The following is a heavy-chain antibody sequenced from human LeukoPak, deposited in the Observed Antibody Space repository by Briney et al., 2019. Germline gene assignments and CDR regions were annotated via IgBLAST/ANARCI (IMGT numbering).Heavy chain of an antibody. CDR1: GYTFTSYG. V-gene: IGHV1-18*01. CDR2: ISAYNGNT. Sequence: ASVKVSCKASGYTFTSYGISWVRQAPGQGLEWTGWISAYNGNTNYAQKLQGRVTMTTDTSTSTAYMELRSLRSDDTAVYYCARVLTRGFDFWSGRVAAFDIWGQGTMVTVSS. CDR3: ARVLTRGFDFWSGRVAAFDI. J-gene: IGHJ3*02. D-gene: IGHD3-3*01.